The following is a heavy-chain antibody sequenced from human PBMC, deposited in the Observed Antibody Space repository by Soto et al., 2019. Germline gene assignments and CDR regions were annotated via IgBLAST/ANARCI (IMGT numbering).Heavy chain of an antibody. CDR3: VRWVGHFDF. CDR1: GGSISTFH. J-gene: IGHJ4*02. Sequence: QVQLQESGPGLVKPSETLSLTCSVSGGSISTFHWSWIRQPPGKGPEWIGYVYYTGSTNYNPSFTSRVTISVDTSKNPFSLKLTSVSAADTAVYYCVRWVGHFDFWGQGTLVTVSS. V-gene: IGHV4-59*03. CDR2: VYYTGST. D-gene: IGHD1-26*01.